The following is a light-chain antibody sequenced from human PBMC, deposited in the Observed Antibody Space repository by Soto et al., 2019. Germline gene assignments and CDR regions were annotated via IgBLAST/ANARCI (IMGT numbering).Light chain of an antibody. CDR1: QSVTSN. Sequence: EIVMTQSPATLSVSPGERATLSCRASQSVTSNLAWYQQKPGRAPRLLIYDTATRAAGVPARFSGSRSGPEFTLAINSLQSEEFAIYYCQPYSICPLTFGGGTKVDIK. CDR2: DTA. J-gene: IGKJ4*01. V-gene: IGKV3-15*01. CDR3: QPYSICPLT.